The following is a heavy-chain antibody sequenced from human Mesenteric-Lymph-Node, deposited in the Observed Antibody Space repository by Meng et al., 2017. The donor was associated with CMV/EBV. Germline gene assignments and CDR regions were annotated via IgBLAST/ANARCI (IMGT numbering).Heavy chain of an antibody. V-gene: IGHV3-30-3*01. J-gene: IGHJ4*02. D-gene: IGHD7-27*01. CDR1: GFTLSTSV. CDR2: MSSDGSNK. Sequence: GESLKISCAASGFTLSTSVMHWVRQAPGKGLEWVAVMSSDGSNKYYADSVKGRFTISRDNSMNTLYLQMNSLRAEDTAVYYCARDSLGPSYWGQGTLVTVSS. CDR3: ARDSLGPSY.